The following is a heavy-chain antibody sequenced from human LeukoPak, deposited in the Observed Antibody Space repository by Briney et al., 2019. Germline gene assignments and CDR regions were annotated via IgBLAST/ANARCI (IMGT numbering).Heavy chain of an antibody. Sequence: GGSLRLSCAASGFTFSSYVMHWVRQAPGKGLEWVAIISYDGSKKYYADSVKGRFTISRDNSKNTLFLQMNSLRPEDTAVYYCARDLKTAMDYFDYWGQGALVTVSS. V-gene: IGHV3-30*04. CDR1: GFTFSSYV. J-gene: IGHJ4*02. D-gene: IGHD2-2*01. CDR2: ISYDGSKK. CDR3: ARDLKTAMDYFDY.